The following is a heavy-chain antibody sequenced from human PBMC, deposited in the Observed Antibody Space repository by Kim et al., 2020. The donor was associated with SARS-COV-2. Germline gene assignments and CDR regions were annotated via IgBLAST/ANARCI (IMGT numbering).Heavy chain of an antibody. Sequence: LRSRGTISVNTSKNQFSLKLSSVTAADTAVYYCARHTRIAVAGTSDYFDYWGQGTLVTVSS. J-gene: IGHJ4*02. CDR3: ARHTRIAVAGTSDYFDY. D-gene: IGHD6-19*01. V-gene: IGHV4-59*08.